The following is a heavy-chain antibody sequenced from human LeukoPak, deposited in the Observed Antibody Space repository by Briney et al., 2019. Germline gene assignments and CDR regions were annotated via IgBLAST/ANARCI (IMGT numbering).Heavy chain of an antibody. V-gene: IGHV1-69*01. J-gene: IGHJ5*02. D-gene: IGHD3-3*01. CDR2: IIPIFGTA. CDR1: GGTFSSYA. CDR3: ARDNSITIFGVVISSWFDP. Sequence: WASVEVSCKASGGTFSSYAISWVRQAPGQGLEWMGGIIPIFGTANYAQKFQGRVTITADESTSTAYMELSSLRSEDTAVYYCARDNSITIFGVVISSWFDPWGQGTLVTVSS.